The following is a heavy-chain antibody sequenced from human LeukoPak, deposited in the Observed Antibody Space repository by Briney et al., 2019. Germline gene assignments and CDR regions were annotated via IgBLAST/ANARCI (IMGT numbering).Heavy chain of an antibody. V-gene: IGHV4-39*07. D-gene: IGHD1-26*01. CDR1: GGSISSSSYY. CDR3: ARGGASYY. Sequence: SETLSLTCTVSGGSISSSSYYWGWIRQPPGKGLEWIGEINHSGSTNYNPSLKSRVTISVDTSKNQFSLKLSSVTAADTAVYYCARGGASYYWGQGTLVTVSS. CDR2: INHSGST. J-gene: IGHJ4*02.